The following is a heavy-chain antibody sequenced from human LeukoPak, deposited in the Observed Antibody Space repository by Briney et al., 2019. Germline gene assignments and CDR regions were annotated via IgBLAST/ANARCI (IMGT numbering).Heavy chain of an antibody. CDR2: INHSGST. V-gene: IGHV4-34*01. J-gene: IGHJ4*02. Sequence: SETLSLTCAVYGGSFSGYYWSWIRQPPGKGLEWIGEINHSGSTNYNPSLKSRVTISVDTSKNQFSLKLSSVTAADTAVYYCARGGVATSPLDYWGQGTLVTVSS. CDR1: GGSFSGYY. D-gene: IGHD5-24*01. CDR3: ARGGVATSPLDY.